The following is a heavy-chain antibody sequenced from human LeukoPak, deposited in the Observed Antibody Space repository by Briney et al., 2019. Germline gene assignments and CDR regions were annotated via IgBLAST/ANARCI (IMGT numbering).Heavy chain of an antibody. Sequence: NPGGSLRLSCAASGFTFSSYSMNWVRQAPGKGLEWVSSVSGGSSYIYYADSVKGRFTISRDNAKTSLYLQMNRMRAEDRAVYYCARDRGAYSYYYYGVDVWGQGTTVTVSS. CDR2: VSGGSSYI. CDR1: GFTFSSYS. CDR3: ARDRGAYSYYYYGVDV. D-gene: IGHD1-1*01. J-gene: IGHJ6*02. V-gene: IGHV3-21*01.